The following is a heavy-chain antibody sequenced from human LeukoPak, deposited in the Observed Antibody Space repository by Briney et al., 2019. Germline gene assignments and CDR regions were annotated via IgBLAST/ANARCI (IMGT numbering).Heavy chain of an antibody. V-gene: IGHV4-34*01. D-gene: IGHD3-22*01. J-gene: IGHJ4*02. CDR3: ASAIITMIVVVTTPFGY. CDR2: INHSGST. Sequence: SETLSLTCAVYGGSFSGYYWSWIRQPPGKGLEWIGEINHSGSTNYNPSLKSRVTISVDTSKNQFSLKLSSVTAADTAVYYCASAIITMIVVVTTPFGYWGQGTLVTVSS. CDR1: GGSFSGYY.